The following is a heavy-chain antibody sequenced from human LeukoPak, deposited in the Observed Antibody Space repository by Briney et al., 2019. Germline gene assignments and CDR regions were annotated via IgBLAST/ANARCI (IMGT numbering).Heavy chain of an antibody. J-gene: IGHJ4*02. Sequence: ASVKVSCKASGYIFTNYGISWVRQAPGQGLEWMGWISGYNGKTHYAQKLQGRVTMTTDTSTSTAYMEVKSLRSDDTAVYYCARVTYSSGSLYFDYWGQGTLVTVSS. V-gene: IGHV1-18*01. CDR2: ISGYNGKT. CDR1: GYIFTNYG. D-gene: IGHD6-19*01. CDR3: ARVTYSSGSLYFDY.